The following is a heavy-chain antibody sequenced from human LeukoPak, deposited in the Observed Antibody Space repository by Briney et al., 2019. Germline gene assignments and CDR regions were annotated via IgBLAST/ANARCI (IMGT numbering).Heavy chain of an antibody. CDR1: GFTFSSYD. Sequence: GGSLRLSCAASGFTFSSYDMRWVRQAPGRGLEWVSAIGIAGDTYYPDSVKGRFTISRENAKNSMYLQMNSLKDGDTAVYYCIRGGIQVSGIDAFDIWGQGTMVTVSS. V-gene: IGHV3-13*01. D-gene: IGHD5/OR15-5a*01. CDR2: IGIAGDT. CDR3: IRGGIQVSGIDAFDI. J-gene: IGHJ3*02.